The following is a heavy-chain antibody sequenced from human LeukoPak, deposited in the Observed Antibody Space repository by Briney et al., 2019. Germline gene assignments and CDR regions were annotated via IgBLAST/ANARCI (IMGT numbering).Heavy chain of an antibody. CDR3: ARGAAMVLDY. J-gene: IGHJ4*02. Sequence: GGSLRLSCATSGFTFSDYYMSWIRQAPGKGLEWLSYISGSGSDINYADSVKGRFTVSRDNAKSALYLQMNSLRAEDTAVYYCARGAAMVLDYWGQGTLVTVSS. CDR2: ISGSGSDI. V-gene: IGHV3-11*04. D-gene: IGHD5-18*01. CDR1: GFTFSDYY.